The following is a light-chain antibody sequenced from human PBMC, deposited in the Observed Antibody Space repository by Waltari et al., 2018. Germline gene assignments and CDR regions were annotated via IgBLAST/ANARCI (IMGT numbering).Light chain of an antibody. CDR3: CSFTATHTLL. CDR2: DVT. CDR1: NNDVGASKF. V-gene: IGLV2-14*03. Sequence: QSALTQPASVSGSPGQSITIPCTGTNNDVGASKFVSWHQQHPGRAPHLMIYDVTERPSGISYRFSGSKSANTASLTISGLLPEDEAIYYCCSFTATHTLLFGGGTTVTVL. J-gene: IGLJ2*01.